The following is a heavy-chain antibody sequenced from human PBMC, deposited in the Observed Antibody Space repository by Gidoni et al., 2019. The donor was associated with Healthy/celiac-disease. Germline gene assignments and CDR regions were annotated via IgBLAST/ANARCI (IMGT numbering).Heavy chain of an antibody. J-gene: IGHJ5*02. Sequence: QVQLVQSGAEVKKPGASVKVSCKAAGYTFTGYSLNWVRQAPGQGLEWMGWINPNSGGTNYAQKFQGRVTMTRDTSISTAYMELSRLRSDDTAVYYCARGASFTFGGVIVLWFDPWGQGTLVTVSS. D-gene: IGHD3-16*02. CDR3: ARGASFTFGGVIVLWFDP. CDR2: INPNSGGT. V-gene: IGHV1-2*02. CDR1: GYTFTGYS.